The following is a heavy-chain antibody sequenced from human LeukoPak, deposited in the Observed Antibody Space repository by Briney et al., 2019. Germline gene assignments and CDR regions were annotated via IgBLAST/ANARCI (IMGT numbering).Heavy chain of an antibody. D-gene: IGHD6-19*01. CDR2: IYYSGST. CDR1: GGSISSSRNY. J-gene: IGHJ5*02. CDR3: AAVDRQWFDP. V-gene: IGHV4-39*01. Sequence: SETLSLTCTVSGGSISSSRNYWGWIRQPPGKGLEWIGNIYYSGSTYYNPSLKSRVTISVDTFKNQFSLRLSSVTAGDTAVYKCAAVDRQWFDPWGQGTLVTVSS.